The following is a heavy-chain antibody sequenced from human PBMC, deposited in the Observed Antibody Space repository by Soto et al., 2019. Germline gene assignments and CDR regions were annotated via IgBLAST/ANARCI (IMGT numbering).Heavy chain of an antibody. V-gene: IGHV4-30-4*01. Sequence: PSETLSLTCTVSGGSISRGDYYWSWIRQPPGKGLEWIGYIYYSGSTYYNPSLKSRVTISVDTSKNQFSLKLSSVTAADTAVYYCARGGSSYDFWSGYYTNYGMDVWGQGTTVTVSS. J-gene: IGHJ6*02. CDR3: ARGGSSYDFWSGYYTNYGMDV. CDR1: GGSISRGDYY. D-gene: IGHD3-3*01. CDR2: IYYSGST.